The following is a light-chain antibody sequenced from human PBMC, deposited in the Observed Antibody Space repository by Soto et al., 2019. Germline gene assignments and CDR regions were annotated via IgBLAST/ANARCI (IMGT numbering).Light chain of an antibody. J-gene: IGLJ1*01. Sequence: QSVLTQPPSVSGAPGQPVTISCTGSSSNIGAGIGVHWYQHLPGTTPKLLIHCDVSRPSGVSARFSAFDSGASASLFISALQPEGEDDYFCQSCDSCPPETPVSGPGTKVTVL. CDR1: SSNIGAGIG. V-gene: IGLV1-40*01. CDR3: QSCDSCPPETPV. CDR2: CDV.